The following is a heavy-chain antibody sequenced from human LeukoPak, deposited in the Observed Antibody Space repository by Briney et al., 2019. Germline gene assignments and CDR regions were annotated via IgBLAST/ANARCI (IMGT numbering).Heavy chain of an antibody. CDR1: GYTFTSYG. J-gene: IGHJ4*02. CDR2: INPYNGNT. Sequence: ASVKVSCKASGYTFTSYGISWVRQAPGQGLECMGWINPYNGNTNYALKVQGAVTMTTDTSTSTAYLELRSLRSDDTAIYYCAREISGSFDYWGQGPRSTVSS. D-gene: IGHD3-10*01. V-gene: IGHV1-18*01. CDR3: AREISGSFDY.